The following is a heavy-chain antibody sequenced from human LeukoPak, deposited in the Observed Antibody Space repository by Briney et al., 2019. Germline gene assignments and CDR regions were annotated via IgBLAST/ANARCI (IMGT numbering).Heavy chain of an antibody. D-gene: IGHD6-6*01. CDR2: IYHSGST. CDR3: ARHLSIRSSFLG. V-gene: IGHV4-38-2*01. CDR1: GYSISSGYY. J-gene: IGHJ4*02. Sequence: SETLSLTCAVSGYSISSGYYWGWIRQPPRKGLEWIGSIYHSGSTYYNPSLKSRVAISVDTSKNQFSLKLSSATAADTAVYYCARHLSIRSSFLGWGQGTLVTVSS.